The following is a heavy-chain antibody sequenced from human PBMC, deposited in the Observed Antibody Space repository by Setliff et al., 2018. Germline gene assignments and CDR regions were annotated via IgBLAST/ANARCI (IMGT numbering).Heavy chain of an antibody. V-gene: IGHV4-34*01. Sequence: SETLSLTCAVYGESFSGYFWSWIRQTPGKGLEWIGEINHRGTTSYTPSLKGRVTISVDTSKNLFSLKLSSVTAADTAVYFCARGPRFDYESPTYRRRFDPWGQGTAVTVS. D-gene: IGHD3-22*01. J-gene: IGHJ5*02. CDR3: ARGPRFDYESPTYRRRFDP. CDR2: INHRGTT. CDR1: GESFSGYF.